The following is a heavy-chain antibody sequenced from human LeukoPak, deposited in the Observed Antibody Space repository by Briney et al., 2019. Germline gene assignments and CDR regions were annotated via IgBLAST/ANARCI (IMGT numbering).Heavy chain of an antibody. D-gene: IGHD3-3*01. Sequence: PGGTLSLSCAACGFTYSSYGMNWVRQARAKGLEGVSYISDSSSTIHYADSVKDRLTISRDNAKNSLYLQMNSLRAEDRAVYYCARWGASGYGDYWGQGTLVTVSS. CDR3: ARWGASGYGDY. CDR1: GFTYSSYG. CDR2: ISDSSSTI. V-gene: IGHV3-48*03. J-gene: IGHJ4*02.